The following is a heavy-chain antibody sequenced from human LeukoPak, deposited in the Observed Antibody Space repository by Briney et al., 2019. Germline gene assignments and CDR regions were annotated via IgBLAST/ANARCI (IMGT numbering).Heavy chain of an antibody. CDR2: IYYSGST. CDR3: ARSGCSYGADAFDI. V-gene: IGHV4-30-4*07. Sequence: SETLSLTCAVSGGSISSGGYSWSWIRQPPGKGLEWIGYIYYSGSTYYNPSLKSRVTISVDTSKNQFSLKLSSVTAADTAVYYCARSGCSYGADAFDIWGQGTMVTVSS. J-gene: IGHJ3*02. CDR1: GGSISSGGYS. D-gene: IGHD5-18*01.